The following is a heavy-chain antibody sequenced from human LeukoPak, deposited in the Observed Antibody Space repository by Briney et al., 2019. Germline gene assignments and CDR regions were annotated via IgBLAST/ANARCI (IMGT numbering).Heavy chain of an antibody. CDR3: ATLTANENFDY. D-gene: IGHD2-21*02. V-gene: IGHV3-74*01. CDR2: INSDGSST. Sequence: GGSLRLSCAASGFTFSSYWMHWVRQAPGKGLVWVSRINSDGSSTSYADSVKGRFTISRDNAKNTLYLQTNSLRAEDTAVYYCATLTANENFDYWGQGTLVTVSS. J-gene: IGHJ4*02. CDR1: GFTFSSYW.